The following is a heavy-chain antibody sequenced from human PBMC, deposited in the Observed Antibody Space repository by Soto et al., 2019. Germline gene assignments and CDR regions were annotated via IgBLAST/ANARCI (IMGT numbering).Heavy chain of an antibody. CDR2: IYSGGST. V-gene: IGHV3-66*04. CDR1: GFTVSSNY. CDR3: ARQDSHTRSSSWYQYYYYYMDV. J-gene: IGHJ6*03. Sequence: GGSLRLSCAASGFTVSSNYMSWVRQAPGKGLEWVSVIYSGGSTYYADSVKGRFTISRDNSKNTLYLQMNSLRAEDTAVYYCARQDSHTRSSSWYQYYYYYMDVWGKGTTVTVSS. D-gene: IGHD6-13*01.